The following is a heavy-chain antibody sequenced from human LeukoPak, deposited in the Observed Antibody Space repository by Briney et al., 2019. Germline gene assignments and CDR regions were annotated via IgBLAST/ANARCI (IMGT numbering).Heavy chain of an antibody. V-gene: IGHV1-46*01. CDR2: INPSGGST. CDR1: GYTFTGYY. J-gene: IGHJ3*02. D-gene: IGHD3-22*01. Sequence: GASVKVSCKASGYTFTGYYMHWVRQAPGQGLEWMGIINPSGGSTSYAQKFQGRVTMTRDMSTSTVYMELSSLRSEDTAVYYCARDRVPHMYYYDSSGYRIGGAFDIWGQGTMVTVSS. CDR3: ARDRVPHMYYYDSSGYRIGGAFDI.